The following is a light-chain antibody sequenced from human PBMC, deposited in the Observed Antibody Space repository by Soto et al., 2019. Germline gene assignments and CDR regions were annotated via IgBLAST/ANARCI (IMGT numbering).Light chain of an antibody. V-gene: IGKV1-33*01. Sequence: DIEVTQSPYSLSASVGDRVTITCQASQDISNYLNWYQQKPGKAPKLLIYDASNLETGVPSRFSGSGSGTDFTFTISSLQPEDIATYYCQQYDNLLLTFGGGTKVDIK. CDR3: QQYDNLLLT. CDR2: DAS. CDR1: QDISNY. J-gene: IGKJ4*01.